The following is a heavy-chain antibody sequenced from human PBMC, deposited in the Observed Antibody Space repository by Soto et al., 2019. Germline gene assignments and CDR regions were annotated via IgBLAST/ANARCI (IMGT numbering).Heavy chain of an antibody. V-gene: IGHV3-9*01. CDR1: GFTFDDYS. J-gene: IGHJ3*02. CDR3: TKAARAVAGTDAFDI. D-gene: IGHD6-19*01. CDR2: LTWNSNNI. Sequence: LRLSCAASGFTFDDYSMHWVRQAPWKGLEWVSGLTWNSNNIVYADSVKGRFTISRDNAKNSLYLQMNSLRAEDTALYYCTKAARAVAGTDAFDIWGQGTMVTVSS.